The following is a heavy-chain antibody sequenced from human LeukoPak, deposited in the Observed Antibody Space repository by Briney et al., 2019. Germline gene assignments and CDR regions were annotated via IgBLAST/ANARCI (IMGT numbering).Heavy chain of an antibody. CDR1: GGSINSYY. CDR3: ARDWGVGGRPGYMDV. CDR2: IHYSGST. V-gene: IGHV4-59*01. J-gene: IGHJ6*03. D-gene: IGHD6-6*01. Sequence: PSETLSLTCTVSGGSINSYYWSWIRQPPGKGLEWIGYIHYSGSTNYNPSLKSRVTTSVDTSRNQFSLQLSSVTAADTAVYYCARDWGVGGRPGYMDVWGKGTTVTVSS.